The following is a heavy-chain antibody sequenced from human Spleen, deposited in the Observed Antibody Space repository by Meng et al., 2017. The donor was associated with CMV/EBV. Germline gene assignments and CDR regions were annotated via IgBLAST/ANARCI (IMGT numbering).Heavy chain of an antibody. Sequence: GESLKISCAASGFTFSSYSMNWVRQAPGKGLEWVSSISSSSSYIYYADSVKGRFTISRDNAKNSLYLQMNSLSAEDTAVYYCATVSSAWLEWVSDHHYGTDVWGLGTTVTVSS. CDR2: ISSSSSYI. V-gene: IGHV3-21*01. D-gene: IGHD3-22*01. CDR3: ATVSSAWLEWVSDHHYGTDV. CDR1: GFTFSSYS. J-gene: IGHJ6*02.